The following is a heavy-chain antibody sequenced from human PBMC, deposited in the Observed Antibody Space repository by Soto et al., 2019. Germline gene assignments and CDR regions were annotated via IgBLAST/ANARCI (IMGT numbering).Heavy chain of an antibody. CDR3: AKALGELSPESYDY. D-gene: IGHD3-16*02. V-gene: IGHV3-30*18. CDR2: ISYDGSDK. Sequence: QVQLVESGGGVVQPGRSLRLSCAASGFTFSSYAMHWVRQAPGKGLEWVAVISYDGSDKYYADSVKGRFTISRDNSKKTLNLQMNGLRVDDRAVYYCAKALGELSPESYDYWGEGTLIAVSS. J-gene: IGHJ4*02. CDR1: GFTFSSYA.